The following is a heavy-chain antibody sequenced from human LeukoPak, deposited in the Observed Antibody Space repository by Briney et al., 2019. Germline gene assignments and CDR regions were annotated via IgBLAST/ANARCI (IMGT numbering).Heavy chain of an antibody. J-gene: IGHJ4*02. Sequence: GGSLRLSCAASGFTFSGSWMSWVRQAPGKGLEWVATIKRDGSEIYYVDSVKGRFTISRVNAKSSLYLQMNSLRAEDTAVYYCARVPGDQGYYDSWGQGTLVTVSS. D-gene: IGHD2-21*01. CDR3: ARVPGDQGYYDS. V-gene: IGHV3-7*03. CDR1: GFTFSGSW. CDR2: IKRDGSEI.